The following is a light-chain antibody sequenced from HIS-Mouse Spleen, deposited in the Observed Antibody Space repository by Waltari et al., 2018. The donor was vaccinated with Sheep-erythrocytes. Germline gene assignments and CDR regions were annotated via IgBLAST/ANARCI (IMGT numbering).Light chain of an antibody. Sequence: SYELTQPPSVSVSPGQTASITCSGDKLGDKYACWYHQKPGQSPVLVIYQDSKRPSGIPERLSGAHSGNTAALTISGTQAMDEADYYCQAWDSSTVVFGGGTKLTVL. J-gene: IGLJ2*01. V-gene: IGLV3-1*01. CDR2: QDS. CDR1: KLGDKY. CDR3: QAWDSSTVV.